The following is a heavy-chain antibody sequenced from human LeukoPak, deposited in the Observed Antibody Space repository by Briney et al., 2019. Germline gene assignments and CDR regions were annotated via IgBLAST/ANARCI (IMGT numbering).Heavy chain of an antibody. J-gene: IGHJ4*02. CDR1: GFTVSSNY. CDR2: IYSGGST. Sequence: GGSLRLSCAASGFTVSSNYMSWVRQAPGKGLEWVSVIYSGGSTYYADSVKGRFTISRDNSKNTLYLQMNSLRTEDTAVYYCARDQLRYFDRSANDYWGQGTLVIVSS. D-gene: IGHD3-9*01. V-gene: IGHV3-53*05. CDR3: ARDQLRYFDRSANDY.